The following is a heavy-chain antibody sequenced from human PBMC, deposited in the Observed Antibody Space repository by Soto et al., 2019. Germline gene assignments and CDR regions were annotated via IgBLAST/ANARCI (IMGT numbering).Heavy chain of an antibody. CDR1: GYTFTSYY. V-gene: IGHV1-46*01. J-gene: IGHJ6*02. D-gene: IGHD3-3*01. Sequence: QVQLVQSGAEVKKPGASVKVSCKASGYTFTSYYMHWVRQAPGQGLEWMGIINPSGGSTSYAQKFQGRVTMTRDTSTSTVYRELSSLRSEDTAVYSCARRTYDFWSGYYYYYYGVDDWGQGTTVTVSS. CDR2: INPSGGST. CDR3: ARRTYDFWSGYYYYYYGVDD.